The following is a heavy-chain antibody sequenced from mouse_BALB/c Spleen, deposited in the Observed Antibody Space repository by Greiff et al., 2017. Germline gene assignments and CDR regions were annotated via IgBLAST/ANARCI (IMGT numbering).Heavy chain of an antibody. V-gene: IGHV1S22*01. J-gene: IGHJ4*01. Sequence: LQQPGSELVRPGASVKLSCKASGYTFTSYWMHWVKQRHGQGLEWIGNIYPGSGSTNYDEKFKSKGTLTVDTSSSTAYMHLSSLTSEDSAVHYCTRFGTAMDYWGQGTSVTVSS. CDR1: GYTFTSYW. CDR3: TRFGTAMDY. CDR2: IYPGSGST. D-gene: IGHD4-1*01.